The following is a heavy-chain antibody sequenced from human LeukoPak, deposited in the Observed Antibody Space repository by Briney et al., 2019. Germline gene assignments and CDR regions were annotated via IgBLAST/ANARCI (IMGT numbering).Heavy chain of an antibody. V-gene: IGHV4-34*01. CDR1: GGSFSGYY. J-gene: IGHJ4*02. D-gene: IGHD3-10*01. Sequence: PSETLSLTCAVYGGSFSGYYWSWIRQPPGKGLEWIGEINHSGSTNYNPSLKSRVTISVDTSKNQFSLKLSSVTAADTAVYYCARLKNVLLWFGEHPRGSVFDYWGQGTLVTVSS. CDR2: INHSGST. CDR3: ARLKNVLLWFGEHPRGSVFDY.